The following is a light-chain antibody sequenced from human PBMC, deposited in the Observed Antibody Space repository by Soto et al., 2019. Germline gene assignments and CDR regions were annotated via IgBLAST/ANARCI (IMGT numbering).Light chain of an antibody. V-gene: IGKV1-39*01. CDR1: QFISTF. CDR3: LQSYSTPYT. J-gene: IGKJ2*01. Sequence: DIQMTQSPSSLSASVGDRVTITCRASQFISTFLNWYHQKSGRAPKLLIHTASSLQGGVPSRFSGSRSTTDFTLTITSLQPEDVGTYFCLQSYSTPYTFGQGTKLEI. CDR2: TAS.